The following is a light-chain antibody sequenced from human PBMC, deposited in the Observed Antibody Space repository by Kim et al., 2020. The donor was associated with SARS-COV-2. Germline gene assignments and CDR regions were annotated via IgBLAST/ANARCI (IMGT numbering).Light chain of an antibody. J-gene: IGKJ2*01. Sequence: SPGERAPLSCRASQSITSSLAWYQQKPGQAPRLLIYDASRRATGIPARFSGSGSATDFTLTISSLEPEDFAVYYCQHRSNWPMYTFGQGTKLEI. CDR1: QSITSS. CDR2: DAS. CDR3: QHRSNWPMYT. V-gene: IGKV3-11*01.